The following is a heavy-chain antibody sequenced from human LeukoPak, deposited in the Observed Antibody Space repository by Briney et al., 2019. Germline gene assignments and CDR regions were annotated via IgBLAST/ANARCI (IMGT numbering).Heavy chain of an antibody. CDR3: ARVGAPGYCSSTSCYGTFWFDP. CDR2: IIPILGIA. CDR1: GYTFARYY. V-gene: IGHV1-69*04. D-gene: IGHD2-2*01. Sequence: GASVKVSCKASGYTFARYYIHWVRQAPGQGLEWMGRIIPILGIANYAQKFQGRVTITADKSTSTAYMELSSLRSEDTAVYYCARVGAPGYCSSTSCYGTFWFDPWGQGTLVTVSS. J-gene: IGHJ5*02.